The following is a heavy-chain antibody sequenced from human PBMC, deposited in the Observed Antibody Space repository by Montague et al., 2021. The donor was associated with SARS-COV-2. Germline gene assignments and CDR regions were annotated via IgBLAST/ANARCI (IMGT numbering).Heavy chain of an antibody. CDR2: IYHSGST. J-gene: IGHJ6*02. D-gene: IGHD6-13*01. V-gene: IGHV4-59*01. Sequence: SETLSLTCSVSGGSISGYYWSWIRQPPGKGPEWIGYIYHSGSTDYNPSLKSRVTISVDTSKNQFSLKLSSVTAADTAVYYCARAGQQLARYYYYGMDVWGQGTTVTVSS. CDR3: ARAGQQLARYYYYGMDV. CDR1: GGSISGYY.